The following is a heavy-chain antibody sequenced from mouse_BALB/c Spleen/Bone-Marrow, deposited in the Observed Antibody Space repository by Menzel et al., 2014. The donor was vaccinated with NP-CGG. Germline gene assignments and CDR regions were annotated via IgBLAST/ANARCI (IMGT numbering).Heavy chain of an antibody. Sequence: QVQLQQSGPELVRPGASVKLSCKASGYIFITHWMNWVKQRPGQGLEWIGQIFPASGSTNYNEMFEGKATLTVDTSSSTAHMQLSSLTSEDSAVYYCASYTYDRPCWYLDVWDAGTTVTVSS. D-gene: IGHD2-12*01. V-gene: IGHV1S40*01. CDR3: ASYTYDRPCWYLDV. J-gene: IGHJ1*01. CDR2: IFPASGST. CDR1: GYIFITHW.